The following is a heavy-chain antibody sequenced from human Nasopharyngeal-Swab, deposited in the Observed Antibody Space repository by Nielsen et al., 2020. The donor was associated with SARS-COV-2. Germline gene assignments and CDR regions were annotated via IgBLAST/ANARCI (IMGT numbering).Heavy chain of an antibody. CDR2: ISGSGGST. D-gene: IGHD6-19*01. Sequence: GESLKISCAASGFTFSSYAMSWVRRAPGKGLEWVSAISGSGGSTYYADSVKGRFTISRDNSKNTLYLQMNSLRAEDTAVYYCAKAGIAVAVDWFDPWGQGTLVTIST. V-gene: IGHV3-23*01. J-gene: IGHJ5*02. CDR1: GFTFSSYA. CDR3: AKAGIAVAVDWFDP.